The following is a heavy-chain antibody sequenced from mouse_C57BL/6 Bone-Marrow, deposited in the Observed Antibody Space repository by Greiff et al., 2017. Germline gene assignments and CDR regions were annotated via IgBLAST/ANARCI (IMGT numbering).Heavy chain of an antibody. J-gene: IGHJ2*01. CDR3: ASVFITTVVATDY. V-gene: IGHV5-6*01. Sequence: DVHLVESGGDLVKPGGSLKLSCAASGFTFSSYGMSWVRQTPDKRLEWVATISSGGSYTYYPDSVKGRFTISRDNAKNTLYLQMSSLKSEDTAMYYCASVFITTVVATDYWGQGTTLTVSS. CDR1: GFTFSSYG. CDR2: ISSGGSYT. D-gene: IGHD1-1*01.